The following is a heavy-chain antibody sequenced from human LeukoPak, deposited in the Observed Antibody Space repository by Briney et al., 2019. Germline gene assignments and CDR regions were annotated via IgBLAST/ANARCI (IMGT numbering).Heavy chain of an antibody. CDR3: ARLSAGFH. CDR1: GFPVSSNY. CDR2: IYAAGNT. Sequence: GGSLRLSCAASGFPVSSNYMSWVRQAPGKGLEWVSHIYAAGNTFYADSVKGRFSITRDDSKNTLYLQMNSLRAEDTAVYYCARLSAGFHWGQRTLVTVSS. J-gene: IGHJ4*02. D-gene: IGHD6-13*01. V-gene: IGHV3-66*01.